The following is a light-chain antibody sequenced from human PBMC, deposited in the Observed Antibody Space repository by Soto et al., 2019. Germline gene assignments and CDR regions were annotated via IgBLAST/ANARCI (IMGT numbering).Light chain of an antibody. CDR1: RSNIGGGYD. CDR2: GTN. Sequence: QSVLTQPPSVSGAPGQTVTISCTGTRSNIGGGYDAHWYQHIPGTAPKLLIYGTNNRPSGVSDRFSGFKSGASASLAIYGLQPEDEANYYCQSYDDHLNFVFGGGTKLTVL. J-gene: IGLJ2*01. CDR3: QSYDDHLNFV. V-gene: IGLV1-40*01.